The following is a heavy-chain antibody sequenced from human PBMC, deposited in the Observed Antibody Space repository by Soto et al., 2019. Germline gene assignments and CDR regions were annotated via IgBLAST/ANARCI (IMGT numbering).Heavy chain of an antibody. J-gene: IGHJ4*02. D-gene: IGHD1-26*01. CDR3: ARANGNYYGYFDS. V-gene: IGHV3-74*01. CDR2: ISSDGSRT. CDR1: VFTFSSYG. Sequence: PGGSLRLSCAASVFTFSSYGMHWVRQAPGKGLVWVSRISSDGSRTTYADSVKGRFTVSRDNAKNTLYLQMNSLRAEDTSMYFCARANGNYYGYFDSWGQGTLVTVSS.